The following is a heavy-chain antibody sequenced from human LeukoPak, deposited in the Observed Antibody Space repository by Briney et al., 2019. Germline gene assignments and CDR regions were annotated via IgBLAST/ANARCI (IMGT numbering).Heavy chain of an antibody. Sequence: RLSLPLPCSASGRTFISYAMRWLRQPPAKGLEGVAAISDSGGSTYYEDSLKGRITISRDNSKNTLYLQMNSLTADDTAVYYCSKDISVANYVDHWGQGALVTVSS. J-gene: IGHJ4*02. D-gene: IGHD6-25*01. CDR3: SKDISVANYVDH. CDR1: GRTFISYA. V-gene: IGHV3-23*01. CDR2: ISDSGGST.